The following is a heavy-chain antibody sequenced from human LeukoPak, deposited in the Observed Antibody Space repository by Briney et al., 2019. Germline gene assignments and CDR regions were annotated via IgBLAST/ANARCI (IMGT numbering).Heavy chain of an antibody. D-gene: IGHD1-26*01. V-gene: IGHV4-61*01. CDR3: ARAAYSGSYHSDY. Sequence: PSETLSLTCTVSGGSVNSGSYYWNWIRQPPGKGLEWIGYIYYSGSTNYNPSLKSRVTISVDTSKNQFSLKLSSVTAAVTAVYYCARAAYSGSYHSDYWGQGTLVTVSS. J-gene: IGHJ4*02. CDR2: IYYSGST. CDR1: GGSVNSGSYY.